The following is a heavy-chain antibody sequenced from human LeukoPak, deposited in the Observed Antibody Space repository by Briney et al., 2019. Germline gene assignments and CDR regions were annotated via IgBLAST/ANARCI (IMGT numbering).Heavy chain of an antibody. CDR2: VYPGDSDA. J-gene: IGHJ5*02. CDR3: ARQLGAVAGPNWFDP. Sequence: GESLKISCKGSGYTFSNYWIGWVRQMPGKGLEWMGIVYPGDSDAKYSPSFQGQVTISADKSINTAYLQWSSLKASDTAVYYCARQLGAVAGPNWFDPWGQGTLVTVSS. CDR1: GYTFSNYW. V-gene: IGHV5-51*01. D-gene: IGHD6-19*01.